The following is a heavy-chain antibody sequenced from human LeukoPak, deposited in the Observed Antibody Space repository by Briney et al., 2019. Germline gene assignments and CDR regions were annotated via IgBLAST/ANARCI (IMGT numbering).Heavy chain of an antibody. V-gene: IGHV4-4*09. D-gene: IGHD4-23*01. CDR3: ERQIRGGNFDY. CDR2: IYTSGST. J-gene: IGHJ4*02. CDR1: GGSINSFY. Sequence: SETLSLTCSVSGGSINSFYWSWIRQPPGKGLEWIGYIYTSGSTNYNPSLKSRVTISVDTSKNQFSLKLSSVTAADTAVYYCERQIRGGNFDYWGQGTLVTVSS.